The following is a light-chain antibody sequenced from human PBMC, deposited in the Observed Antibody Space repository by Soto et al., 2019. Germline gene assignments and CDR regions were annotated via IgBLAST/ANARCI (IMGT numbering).Light chain of an antibody. CDR1: QGISSY. CDR2: DAS. Sequence: IQLTHSPSSLSASVLDIVTITFRASQGISSYLAWYQQKPGKAPKLLIYDASTLQGGVPSRFSGSASGTDFTLTISSLQPEDFATYFCQQSYSTSWKFGQGTKVDIK. J-gene: IGKJ1*01. CDR3: QQSYSTSWK. V-gene: IGKV1-39*01.